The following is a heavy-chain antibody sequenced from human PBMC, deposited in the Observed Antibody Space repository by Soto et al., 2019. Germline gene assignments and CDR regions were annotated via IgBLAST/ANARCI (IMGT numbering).Heavy chain of an antibody. CDR1: GFTFITSW. CDR2: IKEDGSEK. D-gene: IGHD3-10*01. J-gene: IGHJ4*02. Sequence: GGSLRLSCAASGFTFITSWMSWVRQAPGKGLEWVANIKEDGSEKYYVDSVKGRFTISRDHAKNSLYLQMNSLGADDTAVYYCARADYYGDPGSYWGQGTLVTVSS. V-gene: IGHV3-7*01. CDR3: ARADYYGDPGSY.